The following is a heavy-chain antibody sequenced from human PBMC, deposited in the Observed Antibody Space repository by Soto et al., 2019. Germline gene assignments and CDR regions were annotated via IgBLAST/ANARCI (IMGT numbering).Heavy chain of an antibody. D-gene: IGHD3-3*01. CDR2: ISSSSSYI. CDR3: ARDRGRGYITIFGVFNRQTYYFDY. V-gene: IGHV3-21*01. Sequence: EVQLVESGGGLVKPGGSLRLSCAASGFTFSSYSMNWVRQAPGKGLEWVSSISSSSSYIYYADSVKGRFTISRDNAKNSLYLQMNSLRAEDTAVYYCARDRGRGYITIFGVFNRQTYYFDYWGQGTLVTVSS. CDR1: GFTFSSYS. J-gene: IGHJ4*02.